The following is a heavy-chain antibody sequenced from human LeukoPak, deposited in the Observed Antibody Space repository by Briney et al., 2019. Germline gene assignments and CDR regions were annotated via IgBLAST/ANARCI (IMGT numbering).Heavy chain of an antibody. Sequence: ASVKVPCKASGFTFTSYDINWVRQASGQGLERMGWMNPNNGNTGYAQKFQGRVTMTRDTSISTAYMELRGLRSEDTAVYYCVRDGEGVAISVNYWFDPWGQGTLVTVSS. CDR2: MNPNNGNT. J-gene: IGHJ5*02. D-gene: IGHD3-10*01. CDR3: VRDGEGVAISVNYWFDP. CDR1: GFTFTSYD. V-gene: IGHV1-8*01.